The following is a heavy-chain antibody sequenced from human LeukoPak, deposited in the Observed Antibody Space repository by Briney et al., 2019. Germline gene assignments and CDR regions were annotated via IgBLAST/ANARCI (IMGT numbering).Heavy chain of an antibody. J-gene: IGHJ4*02. V-gene: IGHV4-4*02. D-gene: IGHD6-25*01. Sequence: SETLSLTCGVSGGSVSSTNWWTWIRQPPGKGLEWIGEVHLDGRTNFNPSLKSRLTMSVDLSENHVSLKLTSVTAADAAVYYCAREGGFYRPLDYSGQGTLVTVSS. CDR1: GGSVSSTNW. CDR2: VHLDGRT. CDR3: AREGGFYRPLDY.